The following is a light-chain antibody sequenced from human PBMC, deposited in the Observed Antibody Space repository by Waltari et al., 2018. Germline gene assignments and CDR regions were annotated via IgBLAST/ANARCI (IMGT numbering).Light chain of an antibody. Sequence: QSALTQPPSVSGSPGQSVTISCSGTSSDVGTYNRVSWYQQPPGTAPKLIIFEVSSRPSGGPYRFSGSKSGSTAYLTISGLQAEDEGDYYCSSYTPSATVLFGGGTKLTVL. CDR1: SSDVGTYNR. CDR3: SSYTPSATVL. CDR2: EVS. J-gene: IGLJ2*01. V-gene: IGLV2-18*02.